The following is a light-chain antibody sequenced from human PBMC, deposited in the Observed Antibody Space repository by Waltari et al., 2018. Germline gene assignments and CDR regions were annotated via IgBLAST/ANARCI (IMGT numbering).Light chain of an antibody. Sequence: DLQMTQSPSSLSASVGDRATITCRASRAITNYVNWYQQRPGLAPKLLIYAASTLQGGVPTRFSGSGSGTDFTLTISSLQIEDFATYYCQQSHSAPLAFGGGTRLEI. V-gene: IGKV1-39*01. CDR1: RAITNY. CDR2: AAS. CDR3: QQSHSAPLA. J-gene: IGKJ4*01.